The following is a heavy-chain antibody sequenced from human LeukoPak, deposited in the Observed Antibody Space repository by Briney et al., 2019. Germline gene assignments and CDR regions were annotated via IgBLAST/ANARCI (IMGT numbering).Heavy chain of an antibody. V-gene: IGHV1-69*13. Sequence: SVKVSCKASGGTFSSYAISWARQAPGQGLEWMGGIIPIFGTANYAQKFQGRVTITADESTSTAYMELSSLRSEDTAVYYCARDKAEGPTRLDNWGQGTLVTVSS. CDR2: IIPIFGTA. D-gene: IGHD1-26*01. CDR3: ARDKAEGPTRLDN. CDR1: GGTFSSYA. J-gene: IGHJ4*02.